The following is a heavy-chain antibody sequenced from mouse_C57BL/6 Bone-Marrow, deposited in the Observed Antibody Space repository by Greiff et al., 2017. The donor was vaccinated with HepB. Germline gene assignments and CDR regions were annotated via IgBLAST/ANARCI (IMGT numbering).Heavy chain of an antibody. CDR1: EYEFPSHD. V-gene: IGHV5-2*01. Sequence: EVQLVESGGGLVQPGESLKLSCESNEYEFPSHDMSWVRKTPEKRLELVAAINSDGGSTYYPDTMERRFIISRDNTKKTLYLQMSSLRSEDTALYYCTTVQRGIYYYAMDYWGQGTSVTVSS. J-gene: IGHJ4*01. D-gene: IGHD1-1*01. CDR3: TTVQRGIYYYAMDY. CDR2: INSDGGST.